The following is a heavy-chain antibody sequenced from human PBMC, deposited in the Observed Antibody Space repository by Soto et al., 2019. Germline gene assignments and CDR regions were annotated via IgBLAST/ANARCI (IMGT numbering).Heavy chain of an antibody. Sequence: GASVKVSCKTSGFAFTAYYMHWVRQAPGQGLEWMGWINPNNGGTNYAQKFQGRVTMTRDTSITTAYMELRRLRSDDTAVYYCARGGYYDYVGGTYRNHVVPEDVWGQGTMVTVPS. CDR3: ARGGYYDYVGGTYRNHVVPEDV. J-gene: IGHJ6*02. CDR1: GFAFTAYY. V-gene: IGHV1-2*02. CDR2: INPNNGGT. D-gene: IGHD3-16*02.